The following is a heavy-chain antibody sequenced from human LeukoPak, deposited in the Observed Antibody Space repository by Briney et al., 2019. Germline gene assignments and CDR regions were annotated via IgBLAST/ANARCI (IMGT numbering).Heavy chain of an antibody. CDR3: ARDPAAVAGKGGFDY. D-gene: IGHD6-19*01. V-gene: IGHV6-1*01. J-gene: IGHJ4*02. Sequence: SQTLSLTCAISGDSVSSNSAAWNWIRQSPSRGLEWLGRTYYRSKWYNDYAVAVKSRIIINPDTSKNQFSLQLNSVTPEDTAVYHCARDPAAVAGKGGFDYWGQGTLVTVFS. CDR1: GDSVSSNSAA. CDR2: TYYRSKWYN.